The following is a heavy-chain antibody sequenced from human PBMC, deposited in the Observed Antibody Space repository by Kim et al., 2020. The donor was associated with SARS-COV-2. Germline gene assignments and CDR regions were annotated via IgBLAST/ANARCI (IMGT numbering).Heavy chain of an antibody. J-gene: IGHJ3*02. CDR1: GYTFTSYA. V-gene: IGHV1-3*01. D-gene: IGHD6-13*01. CDR2: INAGNGNT. CDR3: ARAFYSSSWEDFDAFDI. Sequence: ASVKVSCKASGYTFTSYAMHWVRQAPGQRLEWMGWINAGNGNTKYSQKFQGRVTITRDTSASTAYMELSSLRSEDTAVYYCARAFYSSSWEDFDAFDIWGQGTMVTVSS.